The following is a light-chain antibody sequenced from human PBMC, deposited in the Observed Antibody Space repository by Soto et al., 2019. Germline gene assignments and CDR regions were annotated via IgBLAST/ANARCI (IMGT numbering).Light chain of an antibody. J-gene: IGLJ1*01. V-gene: IGLV2-14*03. CDR2: DVT. Sequence: QSVLTQPASVSGSPGQSIDISCTGTSSDFGGDNYVSWYQQHPGKAPKLMIYDVTTRPSGVSNRFSGSKSGNTADLTISGLQDEDEADEYRSSYTSDTTGVFGTGTKLTVL. CDR1: SSDFGGDNY. CDR3: SSYTSDTTGV.